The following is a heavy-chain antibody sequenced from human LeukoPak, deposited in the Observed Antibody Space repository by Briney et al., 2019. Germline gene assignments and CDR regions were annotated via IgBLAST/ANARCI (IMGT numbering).Heavy chain of an antibody. CDR3: AKDLSRRYSRPDAAFDI. D-gene: IGHD5-18*01. CDR1: GFTFSSYG. CDR2: IRYDGSNK. V-gene: IGHV3-30*02. Sequence: GGSLRLSCAASGFTFSSYGMHWVRQAPGKGLEWVAFIRYDGSNKYYADSVKGRFTISRDNSKNTLYLQMNSLRAEDTAVYYCAKDLSRRYSRPDAAFDIWGQGTMVTVSS. J-gene: IGHJ3*02.